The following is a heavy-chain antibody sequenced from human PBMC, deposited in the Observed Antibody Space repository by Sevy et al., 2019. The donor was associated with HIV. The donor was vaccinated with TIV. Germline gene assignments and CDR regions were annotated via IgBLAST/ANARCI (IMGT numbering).Heavy chain of an antibody. V-gene: IGHV3-30-3*01. Sequence: GGSLRLSCAASGFTFSSYAMHWVRQAPGKGLEWVAVISYDGSNKYYADSVKGRFTISRDNSKNTLYLQMNSLRAEDTAVYYCARAPSYCSSTSCYMRCRRGDPWGQGTLVTVSS. CDR1: GFTFSSYA. D-gene: IGHD2-2*02. CDR2: ISYDGSNK. CDR3: ARAPSYCSSTSCYMRCRRGDP. J-gene: IGHJ5*02.